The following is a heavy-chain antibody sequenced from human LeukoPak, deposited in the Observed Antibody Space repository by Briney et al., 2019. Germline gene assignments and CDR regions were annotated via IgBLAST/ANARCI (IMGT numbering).Heavy chain of an antibody. CDR1: GGSISSYY. CDR3: ARLGYSYGLYYFDY. V-gene: IGHV4-59*01. CDR2: IYYSGSS. Sequence: SETLSLTCTVSGGSISSYYWSWIRQPPGKGLEWIGYIYYSGSSNYNPSLKSRVTISVDTSKNQFSLKLSSVTAADTAVYYCARLGYSYGLYYFDYWGQGTLVTVSS. D-gene: IGHD5-18*01. J-gene: IGHJ4*02.